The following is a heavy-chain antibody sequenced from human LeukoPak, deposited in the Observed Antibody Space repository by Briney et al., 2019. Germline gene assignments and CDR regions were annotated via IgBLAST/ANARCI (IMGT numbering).Heavy chain of an antibody. J-gene: IGHJ4*02. V-gene: IGHV4-38-2*01. CDR3: AMVYGSRSRYFDY. D-gene: IGHD3-10*01. CDR1: GYSNISGYY. CDR2: IYHSGST. Sequence: SETLSLTCGVSGYSNISGYYWGWIRQPPGKGLDWIWTIYHSGSTFYNPSLKRRVTISVDTSKNHFSLKLRSVPVADPAAYYCAMVYGSRSRYFDYWGQGTLVTVSS.